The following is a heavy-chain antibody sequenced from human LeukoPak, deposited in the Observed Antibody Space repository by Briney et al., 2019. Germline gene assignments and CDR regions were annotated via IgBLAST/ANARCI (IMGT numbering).Heavy chain of an antibody. CDR3: AKVRIAAYYFDY. CDR2: ISGSGGST. J-gene: IGHJ4*02. Sequence: GGSLRLSCEASGITLSSYAMSWVRQAPGKGLEWVSVISGSGGSTYYADSVKGRFTISRDNSKNTLYLQMSSLRAEDTAVYYCAKVRIAAYYFDYWGQGTLVTVSS. V-gene: IGHV3-23*01. D-gene: IGHD6-13*01. CDR1: GITLSSYA.